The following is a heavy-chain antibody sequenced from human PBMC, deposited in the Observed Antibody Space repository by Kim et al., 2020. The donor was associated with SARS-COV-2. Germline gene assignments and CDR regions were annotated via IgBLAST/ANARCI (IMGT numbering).Heavy chain of an antibody. CDR1: GFTFSSYG. V-gene: IGHV3-23*01. D-gene: IGHD6-6*01. Sequence: GGSLRLSCAASGFTFSSYGMSWVRQAPGKGLEWVSGIKTVAGITSYADSVKGRFAISRDNSKNTLYLQMNSLRAEDTAVYYCAKKLSSSSANFDYWGQGTLVTVSS. CDR3: AKKLSSSSANFDY. J-gene: IGHJ4*02. CDR2: IKTVAGIT.